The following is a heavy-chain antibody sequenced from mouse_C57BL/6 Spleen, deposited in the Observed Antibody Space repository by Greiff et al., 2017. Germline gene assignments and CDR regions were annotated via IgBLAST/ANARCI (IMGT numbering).Heavy chain of an antibody. CDR3: ARHEEAYDYDGTSWFAY. CDR2: FYPGSGSI. J-gene: IGHJ3*01. CDR1: GYTFTEYT. D-gene: IGHD2-4*01. V-gene: IGHV1-62-2*01. Sequence: VQLQQSGAELVKPGASVKLSCKASGYTFTEYTIHWVKQRSGQGLEWIGWFYPGSGSIKYNEKFKDKATLTADKSSSTVYMELSRLTSEDSAVYFCARHEEAYDYDGTSWFAYWGQGTLVTVSA.